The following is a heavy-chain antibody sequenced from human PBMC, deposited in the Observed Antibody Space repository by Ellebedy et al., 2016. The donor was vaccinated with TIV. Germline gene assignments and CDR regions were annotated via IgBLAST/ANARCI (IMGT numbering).Heavy chain of an antibody. CDR1: GFTFSNYW. CDR3: ARETRSSRGY. V-gene: IGHV3-7*03. CDR2: IRPDGSEE. J-gene: IGHJ4*02. D-gene: IGHD6-13*01. Sequence: GESLKISCAVSGFTFSNYWMSWVRLAPGRGLEWVANIRPDGSEEQYVDSVKGRFTVSRDNAKNSLYLQKNSLRAEDTAVYYCARETRSSRGYWGQGTLVTVSS.